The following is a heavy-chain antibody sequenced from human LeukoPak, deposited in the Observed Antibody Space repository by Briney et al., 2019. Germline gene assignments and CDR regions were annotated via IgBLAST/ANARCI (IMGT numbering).Heavy chain of an antibody. D-gene: IGHD2-2*01. CDR3: ARDTALYDPYQLLYDPYDYGMDV. CDR1: GYTFTGYH. Sequence: ASVKVSCKASGYTFTGYHLHWVRQAPGQGLEWMGWINPNSGGTHYAQKFQGRVTMTRDTSTSTAYMELNRLRSDDTAVYYCARDTALYDPYQLLYDPYDYGMDVWGQGTTVTVSS. J-gene: IGHJ6*02. V-gene: IGHV1-2*02. CDR2: INPNSGGT.